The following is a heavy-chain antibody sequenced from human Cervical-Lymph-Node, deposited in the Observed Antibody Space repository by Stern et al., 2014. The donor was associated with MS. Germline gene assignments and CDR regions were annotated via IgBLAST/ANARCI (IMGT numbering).Heavy chain of an antibody. CDR1: GFSLSTYG. CDR2: ISYDGSKK. J-gene: IGHJ4*02. Sequence: VQLVEPGGGVVQPGGSLSLSCAGSGFSLSTYGMHWVRQAPGKWLEWVALISYDGSKKYYADSVKSRFTISRDNSKNTMYVQMNSLRLEDTAVYYCAKDRGSGWSLDYWGQGTLVAVSS. D-gene: IGHD6-19*01. CDR3: AKDRGSGWSLDY. V-gene: IGHV3-30*18.